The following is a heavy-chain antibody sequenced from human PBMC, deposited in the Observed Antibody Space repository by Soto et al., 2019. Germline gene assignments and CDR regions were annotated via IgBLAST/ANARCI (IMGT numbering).Heavy chain of an antibody. J-gene: IGHJ4*02. V-gene: IGHV4-34*01. Sequence: SETLSLTCAVYGGSFRGYFWSWIRQPPGKGLEWIGEVNHRGSTNYNPSLKSRVTMSVDTSKNQFSLKLYSVTAADTAIYYCARHPSCTNAVYPIDSWGQGTLVTVSS. CDR1: GGSFRGYF. CDR3: ARHPSCTNAVYPIDS. D-gene: IGHD2-8*01. CDR2: VNHRGST.